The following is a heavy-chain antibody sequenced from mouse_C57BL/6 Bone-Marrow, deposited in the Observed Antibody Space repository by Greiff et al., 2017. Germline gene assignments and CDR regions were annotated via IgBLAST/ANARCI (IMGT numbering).Heavy chain of an antibody. CDR3: ARSGDYRIAMDY. V-gene: IGHV1-54*01. CDR1: GYAFTNYL. CDR2: INPGSGGT. J-gene: IGHJ4*01. D-gene: IGHD2-13*01. Sequence: QVQLQQSGAELVRPGTSVKVSCKASGYAFTNYLIEWVKQRPGQGLEWIGVINPGSGGTNYNEKFKGKATLTADKSSSTAYMQLSSLTSEDSAVYFCARSGDYRIAMDYWGQGTSVTVSS.